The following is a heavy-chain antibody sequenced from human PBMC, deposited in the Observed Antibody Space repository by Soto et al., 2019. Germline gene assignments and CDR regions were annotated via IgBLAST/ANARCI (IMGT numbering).Heavy chain of an antibody. J-gene: IGHJ1*01. CDR1: GGSFSGYF. Sequence: QVQLHQWGAGLLKPSDTLSLTCAVYGGSFSGYFWTWIRQPPGKGLEWIGEINHSGNTNYSPSLKRRVTISLDTSKNPFSLKLSSVTAAVTAVYYCARGLRDSSGYYHVHYFQHWGQGTLVTVSS. V-gene: IGHV4-34*01. D-gene: IGHD3-22*01. CDR2: INHSGNT. CDR3: ARGLRDSSGYYHVHYFQH.